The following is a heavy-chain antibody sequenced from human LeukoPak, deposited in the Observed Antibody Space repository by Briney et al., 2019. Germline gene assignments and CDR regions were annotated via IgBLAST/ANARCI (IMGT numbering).Heavy chain of an antibody. CDR1: GYTFSSYS. CDR2: ISSSSSYI. D-gene: IGHD2-21*01. Sequence: GGSLRLSCAASGYTFSSYSMNWVRQAPGKGLEWVSSISSSSSYIYYADSVKGRFTISRDNAKNSLYLQMNSLRAEDTAVYYCARGDWRYLDYWGQGTLVTVSS. CDR3: ARGDWRYLDY. V-gene: IGHV3-21*01. J-gene: IGHJ4*02.